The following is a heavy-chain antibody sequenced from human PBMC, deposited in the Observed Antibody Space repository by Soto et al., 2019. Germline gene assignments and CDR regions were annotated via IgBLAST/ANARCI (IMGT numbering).Heavy chain of an antibody. J-gene: IGHJ4*02. CDR2: IIPIFGTA. CDR1: GGTFSSYA. D-gene: IGHD6-13*01. Sequence: ASVKVSCKASGGTFSSYAISWVRQAPGQGLEWMGGIIPIFGTANYAQKFQGRVTITADESTSTAYMELSSLRSEDTAVYYCARDQGAAAGPETFDYWGQGTLVTVSS. CDR3: ARDQGAAAGPETFDY. V-gene: IGHV1-69*13.